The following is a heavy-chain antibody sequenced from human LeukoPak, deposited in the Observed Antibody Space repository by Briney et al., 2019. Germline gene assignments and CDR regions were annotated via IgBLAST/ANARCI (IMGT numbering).Heavy chain of an antibody. CDR1: GYTFTSYY. CDR2: IYPGDSDT. Sequence: KVSCTASGYTFTSYYMHWVRQMPGKGLEWMGIIYPGDSDTRYSPSFQGQVTISADKSISTAYLQWSSLKASDTAMYYCARHRRDGYNYAPYYFDYWGQGTLVTVSS. J-gene: IGHJ4*02. V-gene: IGHV5-51*01. CDR3: ARHRRDGYNYAPYYFDY. D-gene: IGHD5-24*01.